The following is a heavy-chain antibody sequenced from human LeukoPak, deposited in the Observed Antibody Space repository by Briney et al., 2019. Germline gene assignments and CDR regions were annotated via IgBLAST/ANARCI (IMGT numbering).Heavy chain of an antibody. CDR2: ISDDGSSK. V-gene: IGHV3-30*18. Sequence: GGSLRLSCAASGFTFRSYGMRWVCQAPGKGLEWVALISDDGSSKLYADSVKGRFTISRDNFRNTLYLQMNSLRLEDTAVYYCAKGGGRFHLPFDPWGQGTLVTVSS. D-gene: IGHD3-16*01. CDR3: AKGGGRFHLPFDP. J-gene: IGHJ5*02. CDR1: GFTFRSYG.